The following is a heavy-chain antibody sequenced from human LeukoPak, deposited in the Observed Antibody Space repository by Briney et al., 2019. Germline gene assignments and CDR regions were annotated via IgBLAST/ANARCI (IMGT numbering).Heavy chain of an antibody. Sequence: GESLKISCQGSGYSFTNYWISWVRQMPGKGLEWMGIIHPGNSETRYSPSFQGQVTISADKSISTAYLQWSSLKASDTAMYYCARREAAAGTWWFDPWGQGTLVTVSS. D-gene: IGHD6-13*01. V-gene: IGHV5-51*01. CDR2: IHPGNSET. J-gene: IGHJ5*02. CDR3: ARREAAAGTWWFDP. CDR1: GYSFTNYW.